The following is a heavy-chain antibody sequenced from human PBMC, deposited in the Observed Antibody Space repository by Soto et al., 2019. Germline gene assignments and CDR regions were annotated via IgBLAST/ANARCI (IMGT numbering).Heavy chain of an antibody. CDR3: ATRNWFDP. J-gene: IGHJ5*02. V-gene: IGHV3-23*01. CDR1: GFTFSSYA. CDR2: ISGGGGST. Sequence: GGSLRLSSAASGFTFSSYAMSWVRQAPGKGLEWVSAISGGGGSTYYADSVKGRFTISRDNSKNTLYLQVNSLRAEDTAVYYCATRNWFDPWGQGTLVTVSS.